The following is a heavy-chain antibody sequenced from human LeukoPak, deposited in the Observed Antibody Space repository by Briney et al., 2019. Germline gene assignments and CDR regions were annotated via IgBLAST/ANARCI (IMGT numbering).Heavy chain of an antibody. V-gene: IGHV4-59*08. Sequence: LSETLSLTRTVSGGSISSYYWSWIRQPPGKGLEWIGYIYYSGSTNYNPSLKSRVTISVDTSKNQFSLKLSSVTAADTAVYYCARKGGIAVARFLYYFDYWGQGTLVTVSS. J-gene: IGHJ4*02. CDR1: GGSISSYY. CDR2: IYYSGST. D-gene: IGHD6-19*01. CDR3: ARKGGIAVARFLYYFDY.